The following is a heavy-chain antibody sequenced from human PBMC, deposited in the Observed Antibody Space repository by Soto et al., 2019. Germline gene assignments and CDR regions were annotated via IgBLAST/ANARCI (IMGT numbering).Heavy chain of an antibody. V-gene: IGHV4-30-2*01. CDR1: GGSISSGGYS. D-gene: IGHD3-3*01. CDR2: IYHSGST. CDR3: SRGGETYYDFWSGFSPIDY. J-gene: IGHJ4*02. Sequence: TPSLTCAVSGGSISSGGYSWSWIRQPPGKGLEWIGYIYHSGSTYYNPSLKSRVTISADRSKNQISLSLTSVTAADTTVYYCSRGGETYYDFWSGFSPIDYWGQGALVTVSS.